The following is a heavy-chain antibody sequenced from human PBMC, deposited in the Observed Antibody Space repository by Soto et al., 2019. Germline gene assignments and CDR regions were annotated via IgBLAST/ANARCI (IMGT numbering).Heavy chain of an antibody. CDR2: IYYSGST. CDR3: ARLLSSRTVVVPAAPYNWFDP. V-gene: IGHV4-39*01. J-gene: IGHJ5*02. Sequence: QLQLQESGPGLVKPSETLSLTCTVSGGSISSSSYYWGWIRQPPGKGLEWIGSIYYSGSTYYNPSLNSRVTISVDTSKNQFSLKLSSVTAADTAVYYCARLLSSRTVVVPAAPYNWFDPWGQGTLVTVSS. CDR1: GGSISSSSYY. D-gene: IGHD2-2*01.